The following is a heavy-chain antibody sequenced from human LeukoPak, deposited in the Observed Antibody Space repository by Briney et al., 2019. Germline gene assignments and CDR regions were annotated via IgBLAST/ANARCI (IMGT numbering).Heavy chain of an antibody. D-gene: IGHD3-22*01. J-gene: IGHJ4*02. CDR3: ARVIDPSGSHWHSYDY. Sequence: ASVKVSCKASGYTFTSYGISWVRQAPGQGLEWVGWNNPNSGGTNYAQKFQGRVTMTRDMSISTAYMELSRLKSDDTAVYYCARVIDPSGSHWHSYDYWGQGTLVTVSS. V-gene: IGHV1-2*02. CDR2: NNPNSGGT. CDR1: GYTFTSYG.